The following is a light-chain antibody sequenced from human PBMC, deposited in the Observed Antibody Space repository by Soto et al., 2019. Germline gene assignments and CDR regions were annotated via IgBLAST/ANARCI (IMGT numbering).Light chain of an antibody. CDR1: QSVSSNY. J-gene: IGKJ2*03. V-gene: IGKV3-20*01. Sequence: ESVLTQSPGTLSLSPGERATLSCTASQSVSSNYLAWYQQKPGQAPRLLIYGASTRATGIPDRFSGSGSGTDFTLTISRLEPDDFAVYYCQQFGGSSYSFGQGTKLEIK. CDR3: QQFGGSSYS. CDR2: GAS.